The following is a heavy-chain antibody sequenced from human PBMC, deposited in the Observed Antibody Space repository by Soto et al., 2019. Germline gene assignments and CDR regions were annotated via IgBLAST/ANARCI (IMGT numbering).Heavy chain of an antibody. J-gene: IGHJ2*01. CDR1: GGSISSGGYY. V-gene: IGHV4-31*03. CDR3: ASSTTVVTGNWYFDL. Sequence: SETLSLTCTVSGGSISSGGYYWSWIRQHPGKGLEWIGYIYYSGSTYYNPSLKSRVTISVDTSKNQFSLKLRSVTAADTAVYYCASSTTVVTGNWYFDLWGRGTLVTVSS. D-gene: IGHD4-17*01. CDR2: IYYSGST.